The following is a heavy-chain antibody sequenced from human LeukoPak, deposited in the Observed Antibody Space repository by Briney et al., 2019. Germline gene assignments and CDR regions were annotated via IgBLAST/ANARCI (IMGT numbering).Heavy chain of an antibody. CDR3: ATTYQDTHDAFDI. CDR1: GGTFSSYA. J-gene: IGHJ3*02. Sequence: SVKVSCKASGGTFSSYAISWVRQAPGQGLEWMGGIIPIFGTANYAQKFQGRVTMTEDTSTDTAYMELSSLRSEDTAVYYCATTYQDTHDAFDIWGQGTMVTVSS. V-gene: IGHV1-69*06. D-gene: IGHD1/OR15-1a*01. CDR2: IIPIFGTA.